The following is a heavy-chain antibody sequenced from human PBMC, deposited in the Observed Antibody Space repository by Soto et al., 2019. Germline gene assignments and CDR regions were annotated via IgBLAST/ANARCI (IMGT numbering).Heavy chain of an antibody. V-gene: IGHV1-69*01. CDR1: GVTFGSYA. Sequence: QVQLVQSGAEVQKPGSSVKVSCKASGVTFGSYAISWVRQAPGQGPEWMGGIIPITGTANYAQKFQGRVTITADESTSTASMQLSSLRSEDTAVYYCARSQGSSTSLEIYYYYYYGMDVWGQGTTVTVSS. CDR3: ARSQGSSTSLEIYYYYYYGMDV. J-gene: IGHJ6*02. D-gene: IGHD2-2*01. CDR2: IIPITGTA.